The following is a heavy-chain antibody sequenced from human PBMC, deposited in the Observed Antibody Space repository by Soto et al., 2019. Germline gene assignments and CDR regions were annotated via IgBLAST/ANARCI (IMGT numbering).Heavy chain of an antibody. CDR3: AHRLEVRGVSTHWFDP. Sequence: QITLKESGPTLVKPTQTLTLTCTFSGFSLSTSGVGVGWIRQPPGKALEWLALIYWDDDKRYSPSLKSRLTITKDTSKNQVVLKMTNMDPVDTATYYCAHRLEVRGVSTHWFDPWGQGTLVTVSS. CDR2: IYWDDDK. J-gene: IGHJ5*02. D-gene: IGHD3-10*01. V-gene: IGHV2-5*02. CDR1: GFSLSTSGVG.